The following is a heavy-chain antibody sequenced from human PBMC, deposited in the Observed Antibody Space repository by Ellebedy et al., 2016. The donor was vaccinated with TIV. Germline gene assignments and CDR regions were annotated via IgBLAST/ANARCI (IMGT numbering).Heavy chain of an antibody. V-gene: IGHV1-46*01. CDR3: ANGDYGGWFDP. CDR1: GYTFTRYA. Sequence: ASVKVSCXASGYTFTRYAMHWVRQAPGQGLEWMGIINPSGGSTSYAQKFQGRVTMTRDTSTSTVYMELSSLRSEDTAVYYCANGDYGGWFDPWGQGTLVTVSS. CDR2: INPSGGST. D-gene: IGHD4-17*01. J-gene: IGHJ5*02.